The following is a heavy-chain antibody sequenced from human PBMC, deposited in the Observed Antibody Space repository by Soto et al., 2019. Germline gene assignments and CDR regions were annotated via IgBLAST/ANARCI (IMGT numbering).Heavy chain of an antibody. V-gene: IGHV3-74*01. CDR2: INSDGSST. CDR3: ATHPGGSPASSFDY. D-gene: IGHD3-10*01. CDR1: GFTFSSYW. Sequence: PGGSLRLSCAASGFTFSSYWMHWVRQAPGKGLVWVSRINSDGSSTSYADSVKGRFTISRDNAKNTLYLQMNSLRAEDTAVYYCATHPGGSPASSFDYWGQGTLVTVSS. J-gene: IGHJ4*02.